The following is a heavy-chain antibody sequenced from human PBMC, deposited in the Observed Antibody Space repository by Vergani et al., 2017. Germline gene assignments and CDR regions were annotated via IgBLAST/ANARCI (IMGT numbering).Heavy chain of an antibody. CDR3: ARDFLTRVTTLDYYYMGV. V-gene: IGHV3-30*03. CDR2: ISYDGNKK. Sequence: QVQLVESGGGEVQPGRSLRLSCSAAGFPFSDYGVHCVRQAPGKGLEWVSVISYDGNKKNYADSVKGRFTISRDNYKNTLYLEMNALRAEDTAVYYCARDFLTRVTTLDYYYMGVWGKGTTVTVSS. J-gene: IGHJ6*03. D-gene: IGHD1-1*01. CDR1: GFPFSDYG.